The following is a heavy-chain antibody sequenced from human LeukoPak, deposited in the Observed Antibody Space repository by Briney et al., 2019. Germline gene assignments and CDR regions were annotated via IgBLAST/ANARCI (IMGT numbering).Heavy chain of an antibody. CDR1: GGSVSSGSCY. J-gene: IGHJ4*02. V-gene: IGHV4-61*01. CDR3: AGRLSGATTFDY. Sequence: SETLSLTCTVSGGSVSSGSCYWSWIRQPPGKGLEWIGYIYYSGSTNYNPSLKSRVTISVDTSKNQFSLKLSSVTAADTAVYYCAGRLSGATTFDYWGQGTLVTVSS. D-gene: IGHD1-26*01. CDR2: IYYSGST.